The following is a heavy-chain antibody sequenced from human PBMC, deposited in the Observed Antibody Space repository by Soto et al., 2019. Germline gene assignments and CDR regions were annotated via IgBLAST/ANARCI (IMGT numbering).Heavy chain of an antibody. V-gene: IGHV3-30*18. D-gene: IGHD3-10*01. CDR3: AKGGDMDV. Sequence: QVQLVESGGGVVQPGRSLRLSCAASGFPFSTYGMHWVRQAPGKGLEWVSIITSDGGHKYYGDSVKGRFTISRDNSKNTMYLRMNSLREEDTAVYYCAKGGDMDVWGQGTTVTISS. J-gene: IGHJ6*02. CDR2: ITSDGGHK. CDR1: GFPFSTYG.